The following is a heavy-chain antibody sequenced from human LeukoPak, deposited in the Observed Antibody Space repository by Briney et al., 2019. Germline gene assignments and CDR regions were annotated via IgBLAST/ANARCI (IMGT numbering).Heavy chain of an antibody. CDR3: ARDPIGDLAAAGTGDFDY. CDR1: GGSISSSNW. J-gene: IGHJ4*02. Sequence: PSGTLSLTCAVSGGSISSSNWWSWVRQPPGKGLEWIGEIYHSGSTNYNPSLKSRVTISVDKSKNQFSLKLSSVTAADTAVYYCARDPIGDLAAAGTGDFDYWGQGTLVTVSS. V-gene: IGHV4-4*02. CDR2: IYHSGST. D-gene: IGHD6-13*01.